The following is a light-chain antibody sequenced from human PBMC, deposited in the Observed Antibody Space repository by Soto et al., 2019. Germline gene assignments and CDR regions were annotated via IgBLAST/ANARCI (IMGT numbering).Light chain of an antibody. Sequence: EIVLTQSPGTLSLSPGERATLSCRASQGVSSGYLAWYQQKPGQAPRLLISGSSTRAAGIPDRFSGSGSGTDFTLTISSLQSEDFAVYYCQHYYHWPPGYTFGPGTKLDIK. CDR2: GSS. J-gene: IGKJ2*01. V-gene: IGKV3-20*01. CDR3: QHYYHWPPGYT. CDR1: QGVSSGY.